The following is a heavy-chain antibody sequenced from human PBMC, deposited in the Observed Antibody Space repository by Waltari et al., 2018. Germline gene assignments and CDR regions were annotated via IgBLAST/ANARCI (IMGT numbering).Heavy chain of an antibody. V-gene: IGHV3-30*18. CDR3: AKGVAAATYGWFDP. CDR2: IWYDGSNK. D-gene: IGHD6-13*01. Sequence: QVQLVESGGGVVQPGRSLRLSCAASGFTFSSYGMHWVRQAPGKGLEWVAGIWYDGSNKYYADSVKGRFTISRDNSKNTLYLQMNSLRAEDTAMYYCAKGVAAATYGWFDPWGQGTLVTVSS. J-gene: IGHJ5*02. CDR1: GFTFSSYG.